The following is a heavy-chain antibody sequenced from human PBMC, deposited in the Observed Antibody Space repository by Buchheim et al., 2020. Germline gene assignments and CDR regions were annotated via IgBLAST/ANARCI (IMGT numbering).Heavy chain of an antibody. CDR2: IWYDGSKK. CDR1: GFTFSSYG. J-gene: IGHJ3*02. V-gene: IGHV3-33*01. D-gene: IGHD6-13*01. CDR3: AAELYSSSWFAFDI. Sequence: QVQLVESGGGVVQPGRSLRLSCAASGFTFSSYGMHWVRQAPGKGLEWVAVIWYDGSKKYYADSVKGRFTISRDNSKNTLDLQMNSLRAEDTAVYYCAAELYSSSWFAFDIWGQGT.